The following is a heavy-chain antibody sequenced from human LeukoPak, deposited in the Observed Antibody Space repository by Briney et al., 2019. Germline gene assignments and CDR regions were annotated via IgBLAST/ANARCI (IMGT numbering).Heavy chain of an antibody. D-gene: IGHD3-22*01. Sequence: SETLSLTCTVSGGSISSSSYYWGWIRQPPGKGLEWIGSIYYSGSTYYNPSLKSRVTISVDTSKNQFSLKLSSVTAAYTAVYYCARRKYYYDSSGYGDAFDIWGQGTMVTVSS. CDR1: GGSISSSSYY. CDR3: ARRKYYYDSSGYGDAFDI. CDR2: IYYSGST. J-gene: IGHJ3*02. V-gene: IGHV4-39*01.